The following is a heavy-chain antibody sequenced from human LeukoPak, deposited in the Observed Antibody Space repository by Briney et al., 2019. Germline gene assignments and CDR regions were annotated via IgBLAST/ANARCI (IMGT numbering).Heavy chain of an antibody. V-gene: IGHV5-51*01. D-gene: IGHD2-2*01. J-gene: IGHJ3*02. CDR3: ARSYCSSTSSAAFDI. CDR2: IYPGDSDT. CDR1: GYSFTSYW. Sequence: GESLKISCKGSGYSFTSYWIGWVRQMPGKGLEWMGIIYPGDSDTRYSPSFQGQVTISADKSISTAYLQWSSLKASDTAMYYCARSYCSSTSSAAFDIWGQGTMVTVSS.